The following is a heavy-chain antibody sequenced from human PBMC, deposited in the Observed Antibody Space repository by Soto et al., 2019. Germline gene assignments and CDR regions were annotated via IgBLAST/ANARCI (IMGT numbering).Heavy chain of an antibody. CDR3: ARDHSSGCPSD. CDR2: IYSGAST. J-gene: IGHJ4*02. D-gene: IGHD6-19*01. Sequence: GALRLSCAASGFTFSSNYMSWVRQAPGKGLEWVSVIYSGASTYYADSVKGRFTISRHNSKNTLYLQMNSLRAEDTAVYYCARDHSSGCPSDWGQGTLVTVSS. V-gene: IGHV3-53*04. CDR1: GFTFSSNY.